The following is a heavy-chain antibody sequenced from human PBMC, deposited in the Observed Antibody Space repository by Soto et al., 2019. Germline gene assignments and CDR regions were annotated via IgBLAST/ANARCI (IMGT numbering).Heavy chain of an antibody. V-gene: IGHV4-28*01. Sequence: KPSETLSLTCDVSRYSINNNNWWSWVRQSPGKGLQWIGYIHYSGNSNYSPSLKSRVTMSVDTSKNQLFLRLTSVTAADTAVYYCARMNQLAPKRNAFDIWGQGTMVTVSS. CDR1: RYSINNNNW. CDR2: IHYSGNS. CDR3: ARMNQLAPKRNAFDI. J-gene: IGHJ3*02. D-gene: IGHD1-1*01.